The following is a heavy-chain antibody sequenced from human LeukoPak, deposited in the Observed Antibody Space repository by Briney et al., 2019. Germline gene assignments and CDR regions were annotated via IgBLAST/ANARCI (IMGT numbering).Heavy chain of an antibody. V-gene: IGHV3-30*02. J-gene: IGHJ6*03. Sequence: GGSLRLSCAASGFTFSSYGMHWVRQAPGKGLEWVAFIRYDGSNKYYADSVKGRFTLSRDNSKNTLYLQMNSLRAEDTAVYYCAKDPGSYNYYYCMDVWGKGTTVTVSS. CDR1: GFTFSSYG. CDR2: IRYDGSNK. CDR3: AKDPGSYNYYYCMDV. D-gene: IGHD1-26*01.